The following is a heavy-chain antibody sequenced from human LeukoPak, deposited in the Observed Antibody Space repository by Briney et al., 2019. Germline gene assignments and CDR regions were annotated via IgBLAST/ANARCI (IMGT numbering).Heavy chain of an antibody. CDR3: AKTVAGTLNWFDP. CDR1: GFTFRSYA. Sequence: GGSLRLSCAASGFTFRSYAMSWVRPAPGKGLEWVSSISGSDISTYYADSVTGRFTISRDNAKNTLYLQMNNLRAEDTAVYYCAKTVAGTLNWFDPWGQGTLVTVSS. D-gene: IGHD6-19*01. V-gene: IGHV3-23*01. J-gene: IGHJ5*02. CDR2: ISGSDIST.